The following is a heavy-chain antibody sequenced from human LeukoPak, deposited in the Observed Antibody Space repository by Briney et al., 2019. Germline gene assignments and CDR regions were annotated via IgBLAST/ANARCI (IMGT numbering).Heavy chain of an antibody. J-gene: IGHJ4*02. CDR2: IYYSGST. CDR3: ARAKYYYGSGSYGYFDY. CDR1: GGSISSYY. D-gene: IGHD3-10*01. V-gene: IGHV4-59*01. Sequence: SETLSLTCTVSGGSISSYYWSWTRQPPGKGLEWIGYIYYSGSTNYNPSLKSRVTISVDTSKNQFSPKLSSVTAADTAVYYCARAKYYYGSGSYGYFDYWGQGTLVTVSS.